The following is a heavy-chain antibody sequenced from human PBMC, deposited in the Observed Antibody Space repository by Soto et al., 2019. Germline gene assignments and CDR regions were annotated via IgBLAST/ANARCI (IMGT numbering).Heavy chain of an antibody. Sequence: QVQLVESGGGVVQPGRSLRLPCAASGFTFSSYGMHWVRQAPGRGLAWVEVIWYAGSNKYYADCVQARFTISRDNSKNPLHLQMNSLRADETAVYDCARDSSSSPFDYWGQGTLVTVSS. CDR3: ARDSSSSPFDY. V-gene: IGHV3-33*01. CDR1: GFTFSSYG. D-gene: IGHD6-6*01. J-gene: IGHJ4*02. CDR2: IWYAGSNK.